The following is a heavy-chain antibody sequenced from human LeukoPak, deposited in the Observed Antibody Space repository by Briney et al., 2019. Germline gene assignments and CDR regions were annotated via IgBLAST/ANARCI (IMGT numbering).Heavy chain of an antibody. D-gene: IGHD4-17*01. J-gene: IGHJ6*02. V-gene: IGHV3-23*01. CDR3: AGSTVVTPRYYYGMDV. CDR2: ISGSGGST. Sequence: GGSLRLSCAASGFTFSSYAMSWVRQAPGKGLEWVSAISGSGGSTYYADSVKGRFTISRDNSKNTLYLQMNSLRAEDTAVYYCAGSTVVTPRYYYGMDVWGQGTTVTVSS. CDR1: GFTFSSYA.